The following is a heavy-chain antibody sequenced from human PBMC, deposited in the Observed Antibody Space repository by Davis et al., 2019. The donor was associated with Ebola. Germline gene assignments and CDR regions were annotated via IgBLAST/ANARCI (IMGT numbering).Heavy chain of an antibody. CDR2: ISHSGNT. CDR1: GASISSPNW. J-gene: IGHJ6*02. D-gene: IGHD5-12*01. Sequence: MPSETLSLTCTVSGASISSPNWWTWVRQPPGKGLEWIAEISHSGNTNYNPSVESRATISSDMSKNQFSLRLSSVTAADTAVYYCARVGRWDIVATITSIYYGVDVWGQGTTVTVSS. V-gene: IGHV4-4*02. CDR3: ARVGRWDIVATITSIYYGVDV.